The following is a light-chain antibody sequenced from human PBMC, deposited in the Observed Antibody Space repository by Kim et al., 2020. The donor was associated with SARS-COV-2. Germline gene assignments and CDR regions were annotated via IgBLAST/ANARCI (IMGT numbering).Light chain of an antibody. V-gene: IGLV2-14*03. Sequence: GQSITISCSGTSSDVGGYNYVSWYQQHPGKAPKLMIYDVSNRPSGGSNRFSGSKSGNTASLTISGLQAEDGADYYCSSYASSSTWMFGGGTQLTVL. J-gene: IGLJ3*02. CDR2: DVS. CDR3: SSYASSSTWM. CDR1: SSDVGGYNY.